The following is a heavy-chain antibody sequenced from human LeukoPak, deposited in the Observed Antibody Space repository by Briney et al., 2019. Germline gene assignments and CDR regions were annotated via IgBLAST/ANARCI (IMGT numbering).Heavy chain of an antibody. J-gene: IGHJ3*02. CDR3: AREFYYDRSGYDAFDI. CDR1: GYTFTGYY. CDR2: INPNSGGT. V-gene: IGHV1-2*06. D-gene: IGHD3-22*01. Sequence: GASVKVSCKASGYTFTGYYMHWVRQAPGQGLEWMGRINPNSGGTNYAQKFQGRVTMTRDTSISTAYMELSRLRSDDTAVYYCAREFYYDRSGYDAFDIWGQGTMVTVSS.